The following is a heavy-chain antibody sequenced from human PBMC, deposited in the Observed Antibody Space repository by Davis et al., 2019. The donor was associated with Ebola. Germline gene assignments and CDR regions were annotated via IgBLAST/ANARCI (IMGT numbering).Heavy chain of an antibody. J-gene: IGHJ4*02. CDR2: VSYSGDT. V-gene: IGHV4-39*01. CDR3: AKVIAVARFDI. D-gene: IGHD6-19*01. CDR1: GGSIISERHR. Sequence: MPSETLSLTCTVSGGSIISERHRWAWIRQTPGKGLEWIGTVSYSGDTYYKSSLKSRVTIAVDTSKNQFSMRLTSVTASDTGAYYCAKVIAVARFDIWGRGTVVTVSS.